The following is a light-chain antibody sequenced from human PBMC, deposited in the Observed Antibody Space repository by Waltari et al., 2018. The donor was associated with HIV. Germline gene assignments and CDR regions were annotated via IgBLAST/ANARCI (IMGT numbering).Light chain of an antibody. CDR3: HQSYKTPRT. V-gene: IGKV1-39*01. CDR2: ASS. Sequence: DIEMAQSPASLSASVGARVTVACRVSQNINNYLNWYQHKPGEAPKLLISASSSSHSGVPSRFSGSGFGTDFTLTINNVQPEDVATYFCHQSYKTPRTFGQGTKLEI. CDR1: QNINNY. J-gene: IGKJ2*02.